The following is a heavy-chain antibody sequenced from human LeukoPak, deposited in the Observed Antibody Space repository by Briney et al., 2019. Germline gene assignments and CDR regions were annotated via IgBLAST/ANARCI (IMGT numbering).Heavy chain of an antibody. Sequence: GASVKVSCKASGYTFTGYYMHWVRQAPGQGLEWMGWINPNSGGTNYAQKFQGRVTMTRDTSISTAYMELSRLRSDDTAVYYCARGFSRVLWLGELGVDYWGQGTLVTVSS. CDR1: GYTFTGYY. CDR2: INPNSGGT. CDR3: ARGFSRVLWLGELGVDY. J-gene: IGHJ4*02. V-gene: IGHV1-2*02. D-gene: IGHD3-10*01.